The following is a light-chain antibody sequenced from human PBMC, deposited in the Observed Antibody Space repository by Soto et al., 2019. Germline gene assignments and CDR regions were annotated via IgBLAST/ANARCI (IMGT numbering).Light chain of an antibody. Sequence: DIQMTQSPSSLSASVGDRVTITCQASQDIDNNLNWYQQRSGKAPKVLIYDASNLKGGVPSRFSGSGSGTDFTFTISSLQPEDIETYYCQQYDDFPYTFGQGTKLEI. CDR1: QDIDNN. V-gene: IGKV1-33*01. CDR2: DAS. CDR3: QQYDDFPYT. J-gene: IGKJ2*01.